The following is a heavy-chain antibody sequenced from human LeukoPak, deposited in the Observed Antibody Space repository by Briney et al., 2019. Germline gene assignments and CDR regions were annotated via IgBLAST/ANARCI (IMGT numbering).Heavy chain of an antibody. J-gene: IGHJ5*02. D-gene: IGHD3-3*01. CDR2: MNPNSGNT. Sequence: ASVKVSCKASGYTFTSYDINWVRQAPGQGLEWMGWMNPNSGNTGYAQKFQGRGTMTRNTSISTAYMELSSLRSEDTAVYYCARGSWAIFGVVITGGDWFDPWGQGTLVTVSS. CDR3: ARGSWAIFGVVITGGDWFDP. V-gene: IGHV1-8*01. CDR1: GYTFTSYD.